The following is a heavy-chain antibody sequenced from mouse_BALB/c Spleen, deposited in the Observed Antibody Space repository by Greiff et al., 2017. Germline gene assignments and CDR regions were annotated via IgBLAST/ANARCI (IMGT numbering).Heavy chain of an antibody. D-gene: IGHD2-4*01. Sequence: QVQLKQSGAELAKPGASVKMSCKASGYTFTSYWMHWVKQRPGQGLEWIGYINPSTGYTEYNQKFKDKATLTADKSSSTAYMQLSSLTSEDSAVYYCASGITTRYWYFDVWGAGTTVTVSS. CDR2: INPSTGYT. V-gene: IGHV1-7*01. J-gene: IGHJ1*01. CDR3: ASGITTRYWYFDV. CDR1: GYTFTSYW.